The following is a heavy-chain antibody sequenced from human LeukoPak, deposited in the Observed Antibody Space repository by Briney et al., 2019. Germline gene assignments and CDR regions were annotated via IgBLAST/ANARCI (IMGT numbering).Heavy chain of an antibody. V-gene: IGHV4-39*01. CDR1: GGSISSRSYY. CDR2: IYYSGST. CDR3: ATGIEAAGNYFDY. Sequence: SETLSLTCTVSGGSISSRSYYWGWIRQPPGKGLEWIGSIYYSGSTYYNPSLKSRVTISVDTSKNQFSLKLSSVTAADTAVYYCATGIEAAGNYFDYWGQGTLVTVSS. D-gene: IGHD6-13*01. J-gene: IGHJ4*02.